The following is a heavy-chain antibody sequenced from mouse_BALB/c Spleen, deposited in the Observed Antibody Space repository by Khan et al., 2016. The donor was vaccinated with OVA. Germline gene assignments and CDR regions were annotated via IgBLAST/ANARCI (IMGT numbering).Heavy chain of an antibody. CDR3: ARSASYWFFDV. CDR2: INTYTGEP. J-gene: IGHJ1*01. CDR1: GYTFTNYG. V-gene: IGHV9-3-1*01. Sequence: QIQLVQSGPELKKPGETVKISCKASGYTFTNYGMNWVKQAPGKGLKWMGWINTYTGEPTYADDFKVRFAFSLATSANTAYLQINNLKNEDTATSFCARSASYWFFDVCGAGTTVTVSS.